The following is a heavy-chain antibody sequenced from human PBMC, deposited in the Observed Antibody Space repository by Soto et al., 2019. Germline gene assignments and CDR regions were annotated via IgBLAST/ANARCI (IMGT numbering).Heavy chain of an antibody. CDR1: GFTFSSYA. Sequence: GGSLRLSCAASGFTFSSYAMSWVRQAPGKGLEWVSAISGSGGSTYYADSVKGRFTISRDNSKNTLYLQMNSLRAEDTAVYYCAKAESGIHYYYYGMDVWGQGTTVTVSS. CDR3: AKAESGIHYYYYGMDV. D-gene: IGHD6-25*01. J-gene: IGHJ6*02. CDR2: ISGSGGST. V-gene: IGHV3-23*01.